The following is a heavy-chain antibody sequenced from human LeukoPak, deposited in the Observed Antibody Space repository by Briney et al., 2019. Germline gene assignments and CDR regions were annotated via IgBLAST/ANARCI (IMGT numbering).Heavy chain of an antibody. CDR1: GGSISSYY. CDR3: SRYRAFDS. J-gene: IGHJ3*02. CDR2: IYNGDT. V-gene: IGHV4-59*01. Sequence: PSETLSLTCAVSGGSISSYYWSWIRQPPGKGLEWIGYIYNGDTNYNPSLKSRVTISVDTSKNQFSLKLSSVTAADTAVYYCSRYRAFDSWGQGTMVTVSS.